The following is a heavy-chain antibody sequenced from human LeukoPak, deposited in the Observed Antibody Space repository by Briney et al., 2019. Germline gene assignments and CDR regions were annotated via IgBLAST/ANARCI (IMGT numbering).Heavy chain of an antibody. V-gene: IGHV4-4*02. CDR1: GGSISSSNW. CDR3: ASWNGDYYYYYGMDV. D-gene: IGHD4-17*01. Sequence: SGTLSLTCAVSGGSISSSNWWSWVRQPPGKGLEWIGEIYHSGSTNYNPSLKSRVTISVDKSKNQFSLKLSSVTAADTAVYYCASWNGDYYYYYGMDVWGQGTTVTVSS. J-gene: IGHJ6*02. CDR2: IYHSGST.